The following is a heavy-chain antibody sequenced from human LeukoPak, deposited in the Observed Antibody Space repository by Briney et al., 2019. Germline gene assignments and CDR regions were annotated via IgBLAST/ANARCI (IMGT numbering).Heavy chain of an antibody. J-gene: IGHJ4*02. CDR2: ISSGSSTI. Sequence: PGGSLRLSCAASGFTFSTYNMNWVRQAPGKGLEWLSYISSGSSTIYYADSVEGRFTISRDNAKNSLYLQMNSLRAEDTAVYYCARDKAASIAASHDYWGQGTLVTVSS. CDR1: GFTFSTYN. D-gene: IGHD6-6*01. V-gene: IGHV3-48*04. CDR3: ARDKAASIAASHDY.